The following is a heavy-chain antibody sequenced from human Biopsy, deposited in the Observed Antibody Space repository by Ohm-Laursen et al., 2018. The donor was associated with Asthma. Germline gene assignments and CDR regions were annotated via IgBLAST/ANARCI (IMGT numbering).Heavy chain of an antibody. V-gene: IGHV3-9*01. J-gene: IGHJ5*02. Sequence: SLRLSCSASGLNFEDYVMHWVRQAPGKGLEWVSGISWNSRSIGYGDTVKGRFTISRDNTKNSLYLQMNSLRAEDTAVYYCARDEAVVVPAAIPGNWFDPWGQGTLVTVSS. CDR1: GLNFEDYV. CDR3: ARDEAVVVPAAIPGNWFDP. D-gene: IGHD2-2*01. CDR2: ISWNSRSI.